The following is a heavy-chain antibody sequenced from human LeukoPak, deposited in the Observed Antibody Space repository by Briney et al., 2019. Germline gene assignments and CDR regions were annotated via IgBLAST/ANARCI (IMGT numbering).Heavy chain of an antibody. Sequence: EASVKVSCKASGYTFTSYYMHWVRHAPGQGLEWMGIINPSGGSTSYAQKFQGRVTMTRDMSTSTVYMELSSLRSEDTAVYYCARAMATIRFRFDYWGQGTLVTVSS. CDR1: GYTFTSYY. CDR3: ARAMATIRFRFDY. D-gene: IGHD5-24*01. J-gene: IGHJ4*02. V-gene: IGHV1-46*01. CDR2: INPSGGST.